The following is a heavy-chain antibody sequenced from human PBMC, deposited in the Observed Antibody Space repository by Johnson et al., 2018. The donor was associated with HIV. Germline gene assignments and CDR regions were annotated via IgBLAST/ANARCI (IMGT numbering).Heavy chain of an antibody. D-gene: IGHD3-16*01. CDR3: ALPYTGGVHAFAT. CDR2: ISWDGDKT. Sequence: VESGGAVVQPGGSLRLSCAASGFNFDDYTMHWVRQVPGKGLEWVSLISWDGDKTYYADSVRGRFIISRDNSKNYLFLQLNNLRFEDTALYYCALPYTGGVHAFATWGQGTMAPVSS. J-gene: IGHJ3*02. V-gene: IGHV3-43*01. CDR1: GFNFDDYT.